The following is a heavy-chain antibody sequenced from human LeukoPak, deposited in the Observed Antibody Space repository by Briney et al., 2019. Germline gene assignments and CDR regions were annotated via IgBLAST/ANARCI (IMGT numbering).Heavy chain of an antibody. V-gene: IGHV4-30-2*03. CDR2: IYHSGST. J-gene: IGHJ6*04. CDR1: GGSISSGGYS. CDR3: ARLARELRPAHFDYYYSGMDV. D-gene: IGHD1-7*01. Sequence: SETLSLTCAVSGGSISSGGYSWSWIRQPPGKGLEWIGYIYHSGSTYYNPSLKSRVTISVDTSKNQFSLKLSSVTAADTAVYYCARLARELRPAHFDYYYSGMDVWGKGPTVTVSS.